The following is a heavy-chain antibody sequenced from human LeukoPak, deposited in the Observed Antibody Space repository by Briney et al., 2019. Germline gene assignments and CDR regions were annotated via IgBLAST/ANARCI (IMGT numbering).Heavy chain of an antibody. V-gene: IGHV1-8*02. CDR1: GYTFTSYD. D-gene: IGHD2-15*01. J-gene: IGHJ6*03. CDR3: ARVGYCSGGSCLGYMDV. CDR2: MNPKSGNT. Sequence: ASVKVSCKASGYTFTSYDINWVRQVTGQGLEWMGWMNPKSGNTGYAQKFQGRVTMTRNTSISTAYMELSSLRSEDTAVYYCARVGYCSGGSCLGYMDVWGKGTTVTISS.